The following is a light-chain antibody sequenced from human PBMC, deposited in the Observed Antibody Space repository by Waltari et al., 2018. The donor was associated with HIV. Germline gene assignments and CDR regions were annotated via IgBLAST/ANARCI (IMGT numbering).Light chain of an antibody. CDR3: QSHDSSLSSVL. Sequence: QSVLTQPPSVSGAPGQRVTISCTGSTSNIGAHYGVNWYQEVPGTAPRLLIYGDHNRPSGIPDRFSGSRSGTSASLAINGPQAEDEAEYYCQSHDSSLSSVLFGGGTKLTVL. CDR1: TSNIGAHYG. J-gene: IGLJ2*01. V-gene: IGLV1-40*01. CDR2: GDH.